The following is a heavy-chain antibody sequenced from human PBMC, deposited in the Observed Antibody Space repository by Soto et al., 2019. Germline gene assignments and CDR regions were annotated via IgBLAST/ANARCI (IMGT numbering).Heavy chain of an antibody. Sequence: GGSLRLSCAASGFTFSSYGMHWVRQAPGKGLEWVAVIWYDGSNKYYADSVKGRFTISRDNSKNTLYLQMNSLRAEDTAVYYCGSTYYNPSLKSRVTISVDTSKNQFSLKLSSVTAADTAVYYCARVSYGDIVATTGSFYYYYYGMDVWGQGTTVTVSS. V-gene: IGHV3-33*01. CDR3: GSTYYNPSLKSRVTISVDTSKNQFSLKLSSVTAADTAVYYCARVSYGDIVATTGSFYYYYYGMDV. CDR1: GFTFSSYG. D-gene: IGHD2-21*02. J-gene: IGHJ6*02. CDR2: IWYDGSNK.